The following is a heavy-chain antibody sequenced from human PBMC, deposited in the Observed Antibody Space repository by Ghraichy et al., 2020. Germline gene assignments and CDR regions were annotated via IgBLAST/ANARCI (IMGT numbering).Heavy chain of an antibody. D-gene: IGHD3/OR15-3a*01. J-gene: IGHJ4*02. Sequence: GESLNISCAASGFTFSSYAMSWVRQASGKGLEWVSAISGSGGSTYYADSVKGRFTISRDNSKNTLYLQMNSLRAEDTAVYYCAKGPRRGLVIIGVRPHYYFDYWGQGTLVTVSS. V-gene: IGHV3-23*01. CDR3: AKGPRRGLVIIGVRPHYYFDY. CDR2: ISGSGGST. CDR1: GFTFSSYA.